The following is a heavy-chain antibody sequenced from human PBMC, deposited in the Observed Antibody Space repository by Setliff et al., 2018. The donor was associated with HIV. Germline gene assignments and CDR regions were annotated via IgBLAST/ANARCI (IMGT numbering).Heavy chain of an antibody. CDR2: IKQDGSEK. CDR1: GYSISSGYY. V-gene: IGHV3-7*03. J-gene: IGHJ4*02. Sequence: LSLTCAVSGYSISSGYYWGWIRQPPGKGLEGVANIKQDGSEKYYVESVKGRFSLSRDNTRRSLYLQVNGLRAEDTAVYYCASTRLGGPPSAPAGRIDFDLWGQGTLGTLSS. D-gene: IGHD6-13*01. CDR3: ASTRLGGPPSAPAGRIDFDL.